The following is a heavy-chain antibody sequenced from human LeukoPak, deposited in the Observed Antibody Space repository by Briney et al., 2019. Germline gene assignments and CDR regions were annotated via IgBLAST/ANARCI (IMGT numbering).Heavy chain of an antibody. Sequence: SETLSLTCTVSGGSISSYYWSWIRQPAGKGLEWVGRIYTSGSTNYNPSLKSRVTMSVDTSKNQFSLKLSSVTAADTAVYYCAGSFRDYYDSSGYYYGFDYWGQGTLVTVSS. J-gene: IGHJ4*02. D-gene: IGHD3-22*01. CDR2: IYTSGST. V-gene: IGHV4-4*07. CDR3: AGSFRDYYDSSGYYYGFDY. CDR1: GGSISSYY.